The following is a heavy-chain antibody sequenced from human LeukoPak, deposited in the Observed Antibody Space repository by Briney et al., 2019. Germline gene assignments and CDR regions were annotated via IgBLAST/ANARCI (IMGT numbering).Heavy chain of an antibody. CDR3: ATYSSASDVFDI. CDR2: IYTSGNTNY. D-gene: IGHD6-19*01. J-gene: IGHJ3*02. Sequence: PSETLSLTCTVSGGSINNYYWSWIRQPAGKGLEWIGHIYTSGNTNYNYNPSLKSRVSMSIDTSKNQFSLKLSSVAAADTAFYYCATYSSASDVFDIWGQGTKVTVSS. V-gene: IGHV4-4*07. CDR1: GGSINNYY.